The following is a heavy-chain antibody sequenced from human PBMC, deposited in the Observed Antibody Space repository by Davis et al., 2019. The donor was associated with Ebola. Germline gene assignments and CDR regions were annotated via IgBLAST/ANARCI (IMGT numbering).Heavy chain of an antibody. D-gene: IGHD4/OR15-4a*01. Sequence: MPSETLSLTCAVSGGSISSSNWWSWVRQPPGKGLEWIGEINHSGSTNYNPSLKSRVTISVDTSKNQFSLKLSSVTAADTAVYYCARSYGAAPFDYWGQGTLVTVSS. CDR1: GGSISSSNW. V-gene: IGHV4-4*02. CDR3: ARSYGAAPFDY. CDR2: INHSGST. J-gene: IGHJ4*02.